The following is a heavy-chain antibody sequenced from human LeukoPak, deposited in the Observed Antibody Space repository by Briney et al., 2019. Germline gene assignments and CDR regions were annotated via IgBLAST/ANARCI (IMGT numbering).Heavy chain of an antibody. Sequence: PGGSLRLSCAASGVTLSSYAMSWARQAPGKGLEWVSGISGSGGSTYYADSVKGRFTISRDNSKNTLYLQMNSLRAEDTAVYYCAKVFPYYDSSGRYFDYWGQGTLVTVSS. CDR2: ISGSGGST. D-gene: IGHD3-22*01. CDR3: AKVFPYYDSSGRYFDY. CDR1: GVTLSSYA. V-gene: IGHV3-23*01. J-gene: IGHJ4*02.